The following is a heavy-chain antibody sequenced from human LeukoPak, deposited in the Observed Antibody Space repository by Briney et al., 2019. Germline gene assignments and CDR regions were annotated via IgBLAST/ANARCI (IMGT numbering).Heavy chain of an antibody. D-gene: IGHD6-6*01. CDR3: ARDLEGQLANWFDP. CDR1: GGSISSYY. J-gene: IGHJ5*02. Sequence: SETLSLTCTASGGSISSYYWSWIRQPAGKGLEWIGRIYTSGSTNYNPSLKSRVTMSVDTSKNQFSLKLSSVTAADTAVYYCARDLEGQLANWFDPWGQGTLVTVSS. CDR2: IYTSGST. V-gene: IGHV4-4*07.